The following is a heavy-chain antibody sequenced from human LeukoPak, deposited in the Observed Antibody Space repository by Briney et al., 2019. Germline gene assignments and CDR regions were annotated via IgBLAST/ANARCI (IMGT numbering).Heavy chain of an antibody. J-gene: IGHJ4*02. Sequence: GGSLRLSCAASGFTFTSYAMNWVRQAPGKGLEWVSYIRTSGTNTDYTGSVKGRFTISRDNAKNSLYLQMNSLRAEDTAVYYCARMNYVSSGWGAPFDYWGQGTLVTVSS. CDR2: IRTSGTNT. V-gene: IGHV3-48*04. D-gene: IGHD1-7*01. CDR1: GFTFTSYA. CDR3: ARMNYVSSGWGAPFDY.